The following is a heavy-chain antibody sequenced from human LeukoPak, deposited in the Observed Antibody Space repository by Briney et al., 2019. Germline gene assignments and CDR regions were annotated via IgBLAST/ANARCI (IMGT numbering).Heavy chain of an antibody. D-gene: IGHD3-9*01. J-gene: IGHJ4*02. V-gene: IGHV4-4*07. Sequence: SETLSLTCTVFGGSISSYSWNWIRLPAGKGLEWIGRIFTSGSTNYNPSLKSRVTMSVDTSKNQFSLKLSSLTAADTAVYYCARGARDFLTGYYRFDYWGQGTLVTVYS. CDR3: ARGARDFLTGYYRFDY. CDR2: IFTSGST. CDR1: GGSISSYS.